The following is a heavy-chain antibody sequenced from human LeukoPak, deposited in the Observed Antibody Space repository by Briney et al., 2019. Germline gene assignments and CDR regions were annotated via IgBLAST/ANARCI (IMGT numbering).Heavy chain of an antibody. D-gene: IGHD2-15*01. CDR2: INHSGST. V-gene: IGHV4-34*01. Sequence: PSETLSLTCAVHGGSFSGYYWSWIRQPPGKGLEWIGEINHSGSTNYNPSLKSRVTISVDTSKNQFSLKLSSVTAADTAVYYCARVPGTYCSGGSCYFRTYYYYYMDVWGKGTTVTVSS. CDR1: GGSFSGYY. J-gene: IGHJ6*03. CDR3: ARVPGTYCSGGSCYFRTYYYYYMDV.